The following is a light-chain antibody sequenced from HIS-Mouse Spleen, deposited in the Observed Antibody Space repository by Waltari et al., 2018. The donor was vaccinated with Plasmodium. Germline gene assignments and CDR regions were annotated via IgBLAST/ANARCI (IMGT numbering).Light chain of an antibody. Sequence: SYELTQPPSVSVSPGQTARITCPGEALPKKYADWYQQKSGQAPVLVIYEDSKRPSGIPERFSGSSSGTMATLTISGAQVEDEADYYCYSTDSSGNHRVFGGGTKLTVL. CDR1: ALPKKY. CDR2: EDS. CDR3: YSTDSSGNHRV. V-gene: IGLV3-10*01. J-gene: IGLJ3*02.